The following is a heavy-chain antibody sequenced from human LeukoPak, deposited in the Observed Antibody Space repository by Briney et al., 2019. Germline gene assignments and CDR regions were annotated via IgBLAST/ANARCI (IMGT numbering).Heavy chain of an antibody. V-gene: IGHV4-4*09. J-gene: IGHJ4*02. Sequence: PSETLSLTCTVSRGSISGSIRSYYWSWLRQPPGKGLEWIGYIYTSGSTNCNPSLKSRVTISVDTSKNQFSLKLSSVTAADTAVYYCVRHTWVGELGGLDYWGQGTLVTVSS. D-gene: IGHD3-16*01. CDR1: RGSISGSIRSYY. CDR3: VRHTWVGELGGLDY. CDR2: IYTSGST.